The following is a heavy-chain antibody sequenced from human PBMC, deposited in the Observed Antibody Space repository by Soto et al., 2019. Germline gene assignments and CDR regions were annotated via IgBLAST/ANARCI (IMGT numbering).Heavy chain of an antibody. Sequence: GLVKPSQTLSLTCAVSGGSISSSDYSWSWIRQPPGKGLEWIGYIYHSGSTYYNPSLKRRVTISVDRSKNQLSLNLSSVNAADTAVYYCAIGQLGVTTDAFDIWGQGTVVTVSS. V-gene: IGHV4-30-2*01. D-gene: IGHD3-10*01. CDR2: IYHSGST. CDR3: AIGQLGVTTDAFDI. J-gene: IGHJ3*02. CDR1: GGSISSSDYS.